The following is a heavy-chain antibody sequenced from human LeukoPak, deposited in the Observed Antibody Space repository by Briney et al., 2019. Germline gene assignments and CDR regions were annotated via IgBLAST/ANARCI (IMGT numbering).Heavy chain of an antibody. CDR3: ARDGSVVVVAANYYYYGMDV. CDR1: GFTFSSYA. D-gene: IGHD2-15*01. CDR2: ISYDGSNK. Sequence: GGSLRLSCAASGFTFSSYAMRWVRQAPGKGLEWVAVISYDGSNKYYADSVNGRFTISRDNSKNTLYLQMNSLRAEDTAVYYCARDGSVVVVAANYYYYGMDVWGQGTTVTVSS. V-gene: IGHV3-30-3*01. J-gene: IGHJ6*02.